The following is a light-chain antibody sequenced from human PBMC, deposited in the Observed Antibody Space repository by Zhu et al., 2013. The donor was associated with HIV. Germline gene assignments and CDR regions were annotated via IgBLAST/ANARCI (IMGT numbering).Light chain of an antibody. J-gene: IGLJ1*01. CDR1: IGSKS. CDR3: LSADSSGTYPYV. CDR2: KDS. V-gene: IGLV3-16*01. Sequence: SHELTQPPSVSVAPGKTARITCGGNNIGSKSVHWYQQKPGQAPVLVIYKDSERPSGIPERFSGSSSGTIVTLTISGVQAEDEADYYCLSADSSGTYPYVFGTGTKVTVL.